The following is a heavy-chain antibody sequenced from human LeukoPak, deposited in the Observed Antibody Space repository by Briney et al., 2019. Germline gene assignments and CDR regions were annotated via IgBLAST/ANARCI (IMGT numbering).Heavy chain of an antibody. CDR3: ARGVVNYDILTGYSEGDWFDP. V-gene: IGHV4-59*01. Sequence: SETLSLTCTVSGGSISSYYWSWIRQPPGKGLEWIGYIYYSGNTNYNPSLKSRVTISVDTSKNQFSLKLSSVTAADTAVYYCARGVVNYDILTGYSEGDWFDPWGQGTLVTVSS. D-gene: IGHD3-9*01. CDR2: IYYSGNT. J-gene: IGHJ5*02. CDR1: GGSISSYY.